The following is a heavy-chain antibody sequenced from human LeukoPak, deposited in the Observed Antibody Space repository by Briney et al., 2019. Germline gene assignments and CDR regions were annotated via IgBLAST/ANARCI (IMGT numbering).Heavy chain of an antibody. CDR1: GGSISSGGYY. CDR2: INHSGST. J-gene: IGHJ6*02. Sequence: SETLSLTCTASGGSISSGGYYWSWIRQHPGKGPEWIGEINHSGSTNYNPSLKSRVTISVDTSKNQFSLKLSSVTAADTAVYYCARGEPEYIPIPYYYYGMDVWGQGTTVTVSS. CDR3: ARGEPEYIPIPYYYYGMDV. D-gene: IGHD1-1*01. V-gene: IGHV4-39*07.